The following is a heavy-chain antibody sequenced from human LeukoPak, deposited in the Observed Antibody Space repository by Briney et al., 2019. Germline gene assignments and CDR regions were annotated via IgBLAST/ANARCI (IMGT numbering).Heavy chain of an antibody. D-gene: IGHD4-17*01. CDR2: ISYDGSNK. CDR3: ASRKGLRFAFDI. Sequence: GRSLRLSCAASGFTFSSYAMHWVRQAPGKGLEWVAVISYDGSNKYYADSVKGRFTISRDNSKNTLHLQMNILRAEDTAVYYCASRKGLRFAFDIWGQGTMVTVSS. J-gene: IGHJ3*02. CDR1: GFTFSSYA. V-gene: IGHV3-30-3*01.